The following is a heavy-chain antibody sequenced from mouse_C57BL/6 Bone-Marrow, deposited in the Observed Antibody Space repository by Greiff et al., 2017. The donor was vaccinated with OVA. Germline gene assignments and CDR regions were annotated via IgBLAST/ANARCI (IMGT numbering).Heavy chain of an antibody. Sequence: EVQLQQSVAELVRPGASVKLSCKASGYNIKNTYMHWVKQRPEQGLEWIGRIDPANGNTKYDQKFQGKATFTVDTSSTTAYLQLSSLTSEDSAISYRASRYYYGSSRDYYAKGYWGQGTSVTVSS. CDR3: ASRYYYGSSRDYYAKGY. CDR2: IDPANGNT. CDR1: GYNIKNTY. V-gene: IGHV14-3*01. J-gene: IGHJ4*01. D-gene: IGHD1-1*01.